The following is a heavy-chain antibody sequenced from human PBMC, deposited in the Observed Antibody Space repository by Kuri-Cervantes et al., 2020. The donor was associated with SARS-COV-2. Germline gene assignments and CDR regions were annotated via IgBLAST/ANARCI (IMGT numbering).Heavy chain of an antibody. CDR1: GGSISSYY. D-gene: IGHD3-22*01. V-gene: IGHV4-4*07. CDR2: IYTSGST. J-gene: IGHJ4*02. Sequence: GSLRLSCTVSGGSISSYYWSWIRQPAGKGLEWIGRIYTSGSTNYNPSLKSRVTMSVDTSKNQFPLKLSSVTAADTAVYYCARDDSRLEGYFDDWGQGTLVTVSS. CDR3: ARDDSRLEGYFDD.